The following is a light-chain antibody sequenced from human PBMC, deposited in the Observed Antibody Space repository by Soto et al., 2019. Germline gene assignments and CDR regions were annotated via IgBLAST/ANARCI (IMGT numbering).Light chain of an antibody. V-gene: IGLV1-40*01. J-gene: IGLJ3*02. CDR1: SSNIGAGYD. CDR3: QSYDSSLSGSAV. Sequence: QLVLTQPPLVSAALGQRVTISCTGSSSNIGAGYDIHWYQQVPGTAPKLLIYGNTNRPSGVPDRFSGSKSGTSVSLAITGLQADDEADYYCQSYDSSLSGSAVFGGGTKVTVL. CDR2: GNT.